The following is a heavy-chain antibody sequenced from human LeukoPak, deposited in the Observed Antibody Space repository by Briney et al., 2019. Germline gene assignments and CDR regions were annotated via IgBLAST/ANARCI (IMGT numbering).Heavy chain of an antibody. Sequence: GGSLRLSCAASGFTFSSYGMSWVRQAPGRGLEWVADIRGGGGSTYYADSVKGRFTISRDNAKNTLYLQMNSVRAEDTAVYYCAKASIAVAAKYYFDYWGQGTLVTVSS. CDR2: IRGGGGST. CDR3: AKASIAVAAKYYFDY. CDR1: GFTFSSYG. J-gene: IGHJ4*02. D-gene: IGHD6-19*01. V-gene: IGHV3-23*01.